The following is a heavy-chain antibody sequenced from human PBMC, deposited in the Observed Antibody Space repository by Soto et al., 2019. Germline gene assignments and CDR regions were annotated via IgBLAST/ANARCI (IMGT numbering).Heavy chain of an antibody. CDR3: ARGRMTSVGVVIGWFDP. Sequence: QVQLQESGPGLVKPSQTLSLTCTVSGGSISSGGYYWSWIRQHPGKGLEWIGYIYYSGSTYYNPSLKRRVTISVDTSKNQFALKLSSGTAADTAVYYCARGRMTSVGVVIGWFDPWGQGTLVTVSS. D-gene: IGHD3-3*01. V-gene: IGHV4-31*03. J-gene: IGHJ5*02. CDR2: IYYSGST. CDR1: GGSISSGGYY.